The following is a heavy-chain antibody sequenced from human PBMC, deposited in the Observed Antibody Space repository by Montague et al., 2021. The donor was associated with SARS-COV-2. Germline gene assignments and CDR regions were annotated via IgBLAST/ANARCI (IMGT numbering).Heavy chain of an antibody. CDR2: ISYDGSNK. CDR3: AGELGFYGMDV. Sequence: SLRLSCAASGFTFSSYAMHWVRRAPGKGLEWVAVISYDGSNKYYXDSVKGRFTISRDNSKNTLYLQLNGLRAEDTAVYYCAGELGFYGMDVWGQGTTVTVSS. V-gene: IGHV3-30*04. D-gene: IGHD3-3*02. J-gene: IGHJ6*02. CDR1: GFTFSSYA.